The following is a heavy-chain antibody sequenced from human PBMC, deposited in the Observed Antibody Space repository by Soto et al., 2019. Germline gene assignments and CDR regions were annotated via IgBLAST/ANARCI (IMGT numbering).Heavy chain of an antibody. D-gene: IGHD3-16*02. CDR3: ARWPQPRYTADPYAVDV. Sequence: NVCCKASGGTFSSSGFSWVRQAPGQGLEWMGMIVPSLDTTNYAQKFQARVTITADEVTSTAYMELRSLRSEDTAVYYCARWPQPRYTADPYAVDVWGQGTRVTVSS. V-gene: IGHV1-69*11. J-gene: IGHJ6*02. CDR2: IVPSLDTT. CDR1: GGTFSSSG.